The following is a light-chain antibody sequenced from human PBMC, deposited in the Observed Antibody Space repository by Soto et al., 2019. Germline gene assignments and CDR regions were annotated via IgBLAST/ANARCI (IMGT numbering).Light chain of an antibody. CDR1: QSISSY. CDR2: AAY. J-gene: IGKJ5*01. V-gene: IGKV1-39*01. CDR3: QQSYSTPFVT. Sequence: DLQMTQSPSSLSSSLGDSVTITCRASQSISSYLNWYQQKPGKAPKLLIYAAYSLQSGVPSRFSGSRSGTDFTPTISSLQPEDFATYYCQQSYSTPFVTCGQGTRLEIK.